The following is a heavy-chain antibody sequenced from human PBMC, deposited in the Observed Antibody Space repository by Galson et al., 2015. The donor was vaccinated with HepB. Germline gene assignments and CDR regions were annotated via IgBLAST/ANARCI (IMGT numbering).Heavy chain of an antibody. CDR3: ARAEVWLEQLPTYYFDY. CDR2: IKQDGSEK. Sequence: SLRLSCAASGFTFSSYWMSWVRQAPGKGLEWVANIKQDGSEKYYVDSVKGRFTISRDNAKNSLYLQMNSLRAEDTAVYYCARAEVWLEQLPTYYFDYWGQGTLVTVSS. CDR1: GFTFSSYW. V-gene: IGHV3-7*01. J-gene: IGHJ4*02. D-gene: IGHD6-19*01.